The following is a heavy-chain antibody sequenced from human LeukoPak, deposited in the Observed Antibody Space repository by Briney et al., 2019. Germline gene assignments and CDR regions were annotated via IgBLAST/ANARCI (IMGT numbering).Heavy chain of an antibody. V-gene: IGHV3-30*03. CDR3: ARDRRFGAIDI. CDR1: GFTFSSYN. J-gene: IGHJ3*02. CDR2: MSYDGSER. D-gene: IGHD3-10*01. Sequence: PGGSLRLSCAASGFTFSSYNMHWVRQAPGKGLEWVAVMSYDGSERYYADSVKGRFTISRDNSKNTLYLQMNSLRAEDTAVYYCARDRRFGAIDIWGQGTMVTVSS.